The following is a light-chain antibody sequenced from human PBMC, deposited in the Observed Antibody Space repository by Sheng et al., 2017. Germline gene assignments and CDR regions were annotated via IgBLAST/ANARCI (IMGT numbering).Light chain of an antibody. CDR3: QSYDRSLRISV. CDR2: SNN. V-gene: IGLV1-40*02. Sequence: QSLLTQPPSVSGAPGQTVTISCTGGSSNIGADFAVHWYRQLPGAAPQLLIYSNNLRRSGVPDRVSASTSGTSASLAITGLQAEDEGDYYCQSYDRSLRISVFGGGTKV. CDR1: SSNIGADFA. J-gene: IGLJ6*01.